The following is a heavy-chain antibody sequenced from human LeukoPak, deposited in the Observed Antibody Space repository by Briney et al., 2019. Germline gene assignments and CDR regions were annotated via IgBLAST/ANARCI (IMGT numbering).Heavy chain of an antibody. Sequence: ASVKVSCKASGYTFTTYDVNWVRQAPGQGLEWMGRVNPNNGDTAYAQKFQGRVTITRDTSTNTVYMQLSSLKSDDTAVYYCARVGCSDISCWTWLDPWGQGTLVTVSS. CDR3: ARVGCSDISCWTWLDP. V-gene: IGHV1-8*03. CDR1: GYTFTTYD. CDR2: VNPNNGDT. D-gene: IGHD6-19*01. J-gene: IGHJ5*02.